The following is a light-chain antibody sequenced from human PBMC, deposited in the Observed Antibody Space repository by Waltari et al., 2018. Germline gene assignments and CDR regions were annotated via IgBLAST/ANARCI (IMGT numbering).Light chain of an antibody. CDR3: QQRRSWPLT. J-gene: IGKJ4*01. CDR1: HSVDWY. CDR2: DTS. Sequence: EIVLTQSPATLPLSPGERATLSCRASHSVDWYLAWYHQRPGQPPRLLIYDTSNRAPGIPARFSGSGSDTDFTLTISSLEPEDFAVYYCQQRRSWPLTFGGGTKVEIE. V-gene: IGKV3-11*01.